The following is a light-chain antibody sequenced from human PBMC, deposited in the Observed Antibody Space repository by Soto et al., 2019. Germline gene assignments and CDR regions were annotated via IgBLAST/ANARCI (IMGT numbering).Light chain of an antibody. CDR1: SSDVGGYNY. Sequence: QSVLTQPPSASGSPGQSVTISCTGTSSDVGGYNYVSWYQQHPGKAPKLMIYEVSKRPSGVPDRFSGSKSGNTASLTVSGLQAEDEAXYYCSSYAGSNIVVFGGGTQLTVL. V-gene: IGLV2-8*01. J-gene: IGLJ2*01. CDR3: SSYAGSNIVV. CDR2: EVS.